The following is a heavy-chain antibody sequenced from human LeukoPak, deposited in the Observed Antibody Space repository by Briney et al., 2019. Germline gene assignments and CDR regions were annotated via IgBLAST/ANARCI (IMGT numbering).Heavy chain of an antibody. D-gene: IGHD3-22*01. V-gene: IGHV3-21*01. CDR2: ISSSSSYI. Sequence: PGGSLILSCAASGFTFSSYSMNWVRQAPGKGLEWVSSISSSSSYIYYADSVKGRFTISRDNAKNSLYLQMNSLRAEDTAVYYCARVHYYDSSGLGAFDIWGQGIMVTVS. J-gene: IGHJ3*02. CDR1: GFTFSSYS. CDR3: ARVHYYDSSGLGAFDI.